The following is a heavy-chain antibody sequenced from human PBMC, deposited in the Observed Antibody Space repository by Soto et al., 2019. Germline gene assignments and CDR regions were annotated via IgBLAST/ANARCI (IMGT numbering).Heavy chain of an antibody. V-gene: IGHV4-4*02. CDR3: AREDTTMVRGVIIKKVDY. CDR1: GGSISSSNW. CDR2: IYHSGST. Sequence: SETLSLTCAVSGGSISSSNWWSWVRQPPGKGLEWIGEIYHSGSTNYNPSLKSRVTISVDKSKNQFSLKLSSVTAADTAVYYCAREDTTMVRGVIIKKVDYWGQGTLVTVS. J-gene: IGHJ4*02. D-gene: IGHD3-10*01.